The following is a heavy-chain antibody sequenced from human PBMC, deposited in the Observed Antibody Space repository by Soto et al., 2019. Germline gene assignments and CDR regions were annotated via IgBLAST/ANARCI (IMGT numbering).Heavy chain of an antibody. CDR2: IYYSGST. J-gene: IGHJ4*02. Sequence: PSETLSHTYPVSGGSISSGDFYLSWIRQPPGKGLELIGNIYYSGSTYYNPSLRSRAIMSVDTSQNQFSLKLSSLTAADTAVYFCARADDFSDRFDYCGQGARVTVS. V-gene: IGHV4-30-4*01. CDR1: GGSISSGDFY. D-gene: IGHD4-17*01. CDR3: ARADDFSDRFDY.